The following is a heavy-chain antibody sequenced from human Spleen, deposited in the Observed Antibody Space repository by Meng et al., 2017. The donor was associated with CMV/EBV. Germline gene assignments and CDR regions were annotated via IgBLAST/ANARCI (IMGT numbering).Heavy chain of an antibody. CDR2: IKQDGTTK. Sequence: GESLKIYCSASGFTFSNYWMTWVRQAPGKGLEWVANIKQDGTTKYYVDSVKGRFTISRDNAKNSLYLQMNSLRAEDTAVYYCARDLRIVATIINYYYGMDVWGQGTTVTVSS. V-gene: IGHV3-7*01. J-gene: IGHJ6*02. CDR1: GFTFSNYW. CDR3: ARDLRIVATIINYYYGMDV. D-gene: IGHD5-12*01.